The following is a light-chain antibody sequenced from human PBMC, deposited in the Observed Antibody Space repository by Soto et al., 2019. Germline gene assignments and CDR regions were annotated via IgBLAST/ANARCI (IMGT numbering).Light chain of an antibody. J-gene: IGKJ5*01. CDR3: QQLFDSPIT. Sequence: EMQMSQAPSVLSPSIGESVTITCRASQVISTSLAWYQVKPGKAPKLLIYAASTLESGVPSRFSATVSGTEFSLTITSLQPEAFATYYCQQLFDSPITFGQGTRLEIK. V-gene: IGKV1-9*01. CDR1: QVISTS. CDR2: AAS.